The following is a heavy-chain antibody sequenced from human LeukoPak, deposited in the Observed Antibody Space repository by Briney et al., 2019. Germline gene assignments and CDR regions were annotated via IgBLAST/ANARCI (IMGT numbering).Heavy chain of an antibody. V-gene: IGHV3-23*01. J-gene: IGHJ4*02. Sequence: GGSLRLSCAASGFTFSNYAMSWVRQAPGKGLEWVSAISGSGDNTYYVDSVKGRFTISRDNSKNTVYLQMNSLRDEDTAVYYCAKVSGYSYGRLDYWGQGTLVTVSS. CDR1: GFTFSNYA. CDR3: AKVSGYSYGRLDY. CDR2: ISGSGDNT. D-gene: IGHD5-18*01.